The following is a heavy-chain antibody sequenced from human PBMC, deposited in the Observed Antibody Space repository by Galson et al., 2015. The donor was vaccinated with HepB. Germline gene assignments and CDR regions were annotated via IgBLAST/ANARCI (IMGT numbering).Heavy chain of an antibody. Sequence: SLRLSCAASGITLSGYAMHWVRQAPGKGLEWVAFIAYDGSNQIYADSVKGQFTISRDNSKNMLYLQMNGPRAEDTAVYYCATGFGDSRNYWGQGTLVAVSS. V-gene: IGHV3-30-3*01. J-gene: IGHJ4*02. CDR1: GITLSGYA. CDR3: ATGFGDSRNY. CDR2: IAYDGSNQ. D-gene: IGHD3-16*01.